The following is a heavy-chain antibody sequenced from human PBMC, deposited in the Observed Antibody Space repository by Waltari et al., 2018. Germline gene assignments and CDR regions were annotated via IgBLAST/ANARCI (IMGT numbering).Heavy chain of an antibody. J-gene: IGHJ4*02. Sequence: QVQLQESGPGLVTPSGTLSLTCDVSGGSISTNNWWSWVRQSPGKGLEWIGEIYHGGTTNYNPSLKSRVTMSVDESQNQFSLKLSSVTAADTAIYYCARYVYGDYFVEYWGQGTLVTVSS. CDR1: GGSISTNNW. D-gene: IGHD4-17*01. CDR3: ARYVYGDYFVEY. CDR2: IYHGGTT. V-gene: IGHV4-4*02.